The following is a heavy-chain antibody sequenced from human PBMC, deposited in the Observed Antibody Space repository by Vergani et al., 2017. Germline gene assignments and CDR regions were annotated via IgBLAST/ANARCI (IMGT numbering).Heavy chain of an antibody. V-gene: IGHV3-66*01. CDR2: IYSGGNT. CDR1: GFTVSSNY. CDR3: ARDSYTGAYGADYYYYGMDV. J-gene: IGHJ6*02. Sequence: EVQLVESGGGLVQPGGSLSLSCAASGFTVSSNYMSWVRQAPGKGLEWVSVIYSGGNTYYADSVRGRFTISRDNSKNTLYLQMNSLRAEDTAVYYCARDSYTGAYGADYYYYGMDVWGQGTTVTVSS. D-gene: IGHD4-17*01.